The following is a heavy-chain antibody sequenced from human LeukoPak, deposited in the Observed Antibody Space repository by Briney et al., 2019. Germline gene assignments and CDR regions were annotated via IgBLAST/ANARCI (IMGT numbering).Heavy chain of an antibody. Sequence: PETLSLTCTVSGGSISSSSYYWGWIRQPPGKGLEWIGSTYYSGSTYYNPSLKSRVTISVDTSKNQFSLKLSSVTAADTAVYYCARINPLGGLYYYDSSGYPLGAFDIWGQGTMVTVSS. D-gene: IGHD3-22*01. V-gene: IGHV4-39*07. J-gene: IGHJ3*02. CDR3: ARINPLGGLYYYDSSGYPLGAFDI. CDR1: GGSISSSSYY. CDR2: TYYSGST.